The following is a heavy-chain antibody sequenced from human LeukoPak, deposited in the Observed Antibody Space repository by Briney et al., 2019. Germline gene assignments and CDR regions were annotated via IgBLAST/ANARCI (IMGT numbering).Heavy chain of an antibody. V-gene: IGHV3-21*01. Sequence: GGSLRLSCAASGFTFASYSMNWVRQAPGKGLEWVSSISGDSTYIYNAGPVKGRFTISRDNAQASLYLQMISLRADDTAVYYCARVSGRLERQSDLDYWGQGTLVIVSS. D-gene: IGHD1-1*01. CDR2: ISGDSTYI. J-gene: IGHJ4*02. CDR3: ARVSGRLERQSDLDY. CDR1: GFTFASYS.